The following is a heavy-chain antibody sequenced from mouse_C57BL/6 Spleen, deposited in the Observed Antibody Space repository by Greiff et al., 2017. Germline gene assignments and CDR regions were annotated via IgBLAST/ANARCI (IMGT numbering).Heavy chain of an antibody. J-gene: IGHJ4*01. V-gene: IGHV6-3*01. CDR2: IRLKSDNYAT. Sequence: EVKLVESGGGLVQPGGSMKLSCVASGFTFSNYWMNWVRQSPEKGLEWVAQIRLKSDNYATHYAGSVKGRFTISRDDSKSIVYLQMNNLRAEDTGIYYCTGGYDYDGDYYAMDYWGQGTSVTVSS. CDR3: TGGYDYDGDYYAMDY. D-gene: IGHD2-4*01. CDR1: GFTFSNYW.